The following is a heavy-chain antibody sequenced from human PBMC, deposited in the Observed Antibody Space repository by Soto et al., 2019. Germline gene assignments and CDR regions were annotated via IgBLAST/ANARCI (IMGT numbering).Heavy chain of an antibody. D-gene: IGHD6-25*01. V-gene: IGHV4-39*01. CDR2: IYFTGNT. Sequence: SETLSLTCSASGGSITSSSHFWGWVRQPPGKGLEWIGTIYFTGNTHYTPSLKSRLTMSIDTSKNEFSLRLNSVTAADTAVYYCAGQTFTIAAASYGRSNWFDPWGPGTLVTVSS. CDR1: GGSITSSSHF. CDR3: AGQTFTIAAASYGRSNWFDP. J-gene: IGHJ5*02.